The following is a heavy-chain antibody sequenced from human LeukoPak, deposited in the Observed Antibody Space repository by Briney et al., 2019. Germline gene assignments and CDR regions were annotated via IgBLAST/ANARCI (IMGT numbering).Heavy chain of an antibody. J-gene: IGHJ3*02. Sequence: GGSLRLSCAASGFTFSSYGMHWVRQAPGKGLEWVAFIRYDGSNKYYADSVTGRFTISRDNSKNTLYLQMNSLRAEDTAVYYCARGALGMSGRIVDAFDIWGQGTRVTASS. V-gene: IGHV3-30*02. CDR3: ARGALGMSGRIVDAFDI. CDR1: GFTFSSYG. D-gene: IGHD1-14*01. CDR2: IRYDGSNK.